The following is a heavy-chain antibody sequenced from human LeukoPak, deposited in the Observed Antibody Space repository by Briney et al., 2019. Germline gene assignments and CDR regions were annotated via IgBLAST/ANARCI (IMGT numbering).Heavy chain of an antibody. D-gene: IGHD6-19*01. CDR1: GYTLINYG. V-gene: IGHV1-18*01. CDR3: ARGIAVADVYYFDY. Sequence: ASVKVSCRASGYTLINYGISWVRQAPGQGLEWMGWISVYNGNTNYAQKLQGRVTMTTDTSTSTAYMELRSLRSDDTAVYYCARGIAVADVYYFDYWGQGTLVTVSS. J-gene: IGHJ4*02. CDR2: ISVYNGNT.